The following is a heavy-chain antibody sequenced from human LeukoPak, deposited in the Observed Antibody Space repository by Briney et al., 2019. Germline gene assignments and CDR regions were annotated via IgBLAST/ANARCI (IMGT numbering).Heavy chain of an antibody. D-gene: IGHD6-13*01. V-gene: IGHV4-59*01. CDR3: ARGVIAAAGRTFDY. CDR2: IYYSGST. J-gene: IGHJ4*02. CDR1: GDSISNFY. Sequence: SETLSLTCTVSGDSISNFYWSWIRQPPGKGLEWIGYIYYSGSTNYNTSLKSRDTISVDTSKSQFSLKLSSVTAADTAVYYCARGVIAAAGRTFDYWGQGTLVTVSS.